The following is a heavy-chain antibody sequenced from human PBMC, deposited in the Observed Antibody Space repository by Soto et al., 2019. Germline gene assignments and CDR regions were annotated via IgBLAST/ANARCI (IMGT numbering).Heavy chain of an antibody. Sequence: ASVKVSCKASGYTFTSYYMHWVRQAPGQGLEWMGIINPSGGSTRYAQKFQGRVTMTRDTSTSTVYMELSSLRSEDTAVYYCASGLIYDNSGYFFDYWSQGTLVTVSS. CDR2: INPSGGST. J-gene: IGHJ4*02. CDR1: GYTFTSYY. V-gene: IGHV1-46*01. D-gene: IGHD3-22*01. CDR3: ASGLIYDNSGYFFDY.